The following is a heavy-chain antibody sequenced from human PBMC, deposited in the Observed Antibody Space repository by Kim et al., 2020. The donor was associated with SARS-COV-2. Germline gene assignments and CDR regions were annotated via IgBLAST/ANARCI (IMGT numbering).Heavy chain of an antibody. V-gene: IGHV3-30*04. J-gene: IGHJ5*02. CDR2: ISYDGRDK. CDR3: AREARGLLWLGELFDP. CDR1: GFTFSSYV. Sequence: GGSLRLSCAASGFTFSSYVMHWVRQAPGKGLEWVALISYDGRDKFYAESVKGRFTISRDNHKNTQYLQMNSLRVEDTAVYYCAREARGLLWLGELFDPWGQGTLVTVSS. D-gene: IGHD3-10*01.